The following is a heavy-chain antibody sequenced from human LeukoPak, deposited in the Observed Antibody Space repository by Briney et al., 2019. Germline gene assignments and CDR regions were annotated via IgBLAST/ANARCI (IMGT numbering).Heavy chain of an antibody. CDR3: ARSGLRFLELLDY. CDR1: GFTFSGYS. D-gene: IGHD3-3*01. Sequence: GGSLRLSCAASGFTFSGYSMNWVRQAPGKGLEWVSYISNSSNKIYCADSMKGRFITSRDNAKNSLYLQMNSLRDEDTAVYYCARSGLRFLELLDYWGQGTLVTVSS. CDR2: ISNSSNKI. J-gene: IGHJ4*02. V-gene: IGHV3-48*02.